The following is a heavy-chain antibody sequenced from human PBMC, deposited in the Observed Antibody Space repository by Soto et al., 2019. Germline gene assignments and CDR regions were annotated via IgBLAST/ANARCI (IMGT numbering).Heavy chain of an antibody. J-gene: IGHJ4*02. Sequence: GGSLRLSCSASGFTFNNTYMTWVRQAPGRRPEWVAVIYTRGTTHYADFATGRFTISRDNSKNTLYLQMDSMRHYDTDGYYCAKLCCYYFEAWGPGTLVTVSS. V-gene: IGHV3-53*01. CDR2: IYTRGTT. D-gene: IGHD3-10*01. CDR3: AKLCCYYFEA. CDR1: GFTFNNTY.